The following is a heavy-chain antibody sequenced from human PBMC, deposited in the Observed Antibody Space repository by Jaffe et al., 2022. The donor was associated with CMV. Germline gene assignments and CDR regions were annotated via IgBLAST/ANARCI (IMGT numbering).Heavy chain of an antibody. V-gene: IGHV3-33*08. CDR2: IWYDGSNK. J-gene: IGHJ4*02. CDR3: ARDVVTMVRGAKTPRFDY. D-gene: IGHD3-10*01. Sequence: QVQLVESGGGVVQPGRSLRLSCAASGFTFSSYGMHWVRQAPGKGLEWVAVIWYDGSNKYYADSVKGRFTISRDNSKNTLYLQMNSLRAEDTAVYYCARDVVTMVRGAKTPRFDYWGQGTLVTVSS. CDR1: GFTFSSYG.